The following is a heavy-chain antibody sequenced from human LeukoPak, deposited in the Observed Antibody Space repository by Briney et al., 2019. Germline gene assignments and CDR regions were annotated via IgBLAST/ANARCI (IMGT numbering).Heavy chain of an antibody. D-gene: IGHD3-16*02. CDR2: ISGYNGNT. CDR1: GYSFTSYG. Sequence: GASVKVSCKAYGYSFTSYGINWVRQAPGQGLEWMGWISGYNGNTKYAQKIQDRVTMTTDTSTTTAYMELRSLRSDDTALYYCARESRRLEEISLDYWGQGTLVTVSS. J-gene: IGHJ4*02. V-gene: IGHV1-18*01. CDR3: ARESRRLEEISLDY.